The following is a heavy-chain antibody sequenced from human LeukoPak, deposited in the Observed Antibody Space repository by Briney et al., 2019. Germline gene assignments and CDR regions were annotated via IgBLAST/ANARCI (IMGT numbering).Heavy chain of an antibody. J-gene: IGHJ4*02. CDR2: ISSDGSGT. CDR3: SRASDC. CDR1: GFPFSSYW. V-gene: IGHV3-74*01. Sequence: GGSLRLSCAASGFPFSSYWMQWVRQAPGKGLVWVSRISSDGSGTVYADSVKGRFTISRDNARNMLFLQMSSLRVEDTAVYYCSRASDCWGQGTLVTV.